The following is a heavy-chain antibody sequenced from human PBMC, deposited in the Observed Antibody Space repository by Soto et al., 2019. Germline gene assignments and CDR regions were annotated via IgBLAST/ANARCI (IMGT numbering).Heavy chain of an antibody. CDR3: AKDSVVYSGYDRHDGMDV. Sequence: EVQLLESGGDLAQPGGSLRLSCAASGFTFSTYAMSWVRQAPGKGLEWVSAVSGSGYKTYDADAAEGRFTISRDNYKNTLFLQMNSLSAEDTAVYDCAKDSVVYSGYDRHDGMDVWGQGTTVTVSS. J-gene: IGHJ6*02. D-gene: IGHD5-12*01. CDR2: VSGSGYKT. CDR1: GFTFSTYA. V-gene: IGHV3-23*01.